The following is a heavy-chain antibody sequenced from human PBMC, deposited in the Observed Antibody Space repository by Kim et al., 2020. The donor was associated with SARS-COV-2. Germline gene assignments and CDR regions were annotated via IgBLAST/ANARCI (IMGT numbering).Heavy chain of an antibody. CDR3: ARGGGGSYGSGSYYKGYFDY. CDR1: GGSFSGYY. CDR2: INHSGST. V-gene: IGHV4-34*01. Sequence: SETLSLTCAVYGGSFSGYYWSWIRQPPGKGLEWIGEINHSGSTKYNPSLKSRVTISVDTSKNQFSLKLSSVTAADTAVYYCARGGGGSYGSGSYYKGYFDYWGQGTLVTVSS. D-gene: IGHD3-10*01. J-gene: IGHJ4*02.